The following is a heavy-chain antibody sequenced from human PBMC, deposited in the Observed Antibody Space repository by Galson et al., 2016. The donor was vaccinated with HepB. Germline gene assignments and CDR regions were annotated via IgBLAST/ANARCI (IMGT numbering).Heavy chain of an antibody. D-gene: IGHD6-13*01. CDR1: GFTFSSYA. V-gene: IGHV3-23*01. Sequence: SLRLSCAVSGFTFSSYAMSWVRQAPGKGLEWVSGIIGSGVSTWYADSVKGRFTISRDNTKNTLYVQMNSLRPEDTAVYYCARGKIAAAGTPINWFDPWGQGTQVTVSS. CDR2: IIGSGVST. J-gene: IGHJ5*02. CDR3: ARGKIAAAGTPINWFDP.